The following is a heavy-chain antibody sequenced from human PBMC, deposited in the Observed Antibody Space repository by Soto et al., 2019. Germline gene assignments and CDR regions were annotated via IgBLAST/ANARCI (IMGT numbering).Heavy chain of an antibody. D-gene: IGHD4-4*01. CDR2: ISYDGNNK. V-gene: IGHV3-30*18. J-gene: IGHJ4*02. CDR3: AKDRDYSNYFQY. CDR1: GFTFSRYG. Sequence: QVHLVESGGGVVQPGRSLRLSCAASGFTFSRYGMHWVRQAPGKGLEWVAVISYDGNNKYYADSVKGRFTIPRENSKNTVHLQMNSLKTEDTAVYHCAKDRDYSNYFQYWGQGALVTVSS.